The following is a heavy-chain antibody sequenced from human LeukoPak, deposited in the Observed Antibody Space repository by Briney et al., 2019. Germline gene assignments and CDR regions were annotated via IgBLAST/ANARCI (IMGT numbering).Heavy chain of an antibody. CDR1: GGSISSSSYY. D-gene: IGHD3-22*01. Sequence: PSQTLSLTCTVSGGSISSSSYYWGWIRQPPGKGLEWIGSIYYSGSTYYNPSLKSRVTISVDTSKNQFSLKLSSVTAADTAVYYCARDPLYYDSSGYYDYWGQGTLVTVSS. CDR2: IYYSGST. V-gene: IGHV4-39*07. CDR3: ARDPLYYDSSGYYDY. J-gene: IGHJ4*02.